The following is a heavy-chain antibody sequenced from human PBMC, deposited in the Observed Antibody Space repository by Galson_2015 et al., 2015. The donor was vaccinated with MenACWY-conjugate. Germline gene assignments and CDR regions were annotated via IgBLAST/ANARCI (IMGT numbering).Heavy chain of an antibody. J-gene: IGHJ4*02. CDR3: ARLPTWGSSFGYFDY. CDR2: IRDTGSL. Sequence: ETMSLSCAVSGASISSHHWRWFRHPAEKGLEWIAYIRDTGSLKDNPSLKSRVTMSADKSNNQFSLRLISVTAADTAVYYCARLPTWGSSFGYFDYWGQGILVAVSS. D-gene: IGHD7-27*01. V-gene: IGHV4-59*08. CDR1: GASISSHH.